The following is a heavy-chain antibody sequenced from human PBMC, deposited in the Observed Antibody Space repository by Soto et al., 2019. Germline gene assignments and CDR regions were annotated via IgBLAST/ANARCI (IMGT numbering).Heavy chain of an antibody. CDR2: INHSGST. D-gene: IGHD1-1*01. CDR1: GGSFSGYY. CDR3: ARFRTRCMNWFDP. V-gene: IGHV4-34*01. J-gene: IGHJ5*02. Sequence: QVQLQQWGAGLLKPSETLSLTCAVYGGSFSGYYWSWIRQPPGKGLEWIGEINHSGSTNYNPSLKSRVTISVDTSKNQFSLKLSSVTAADTAVYYCARFRTRCMNWFDPWGQGTLVTVSS.